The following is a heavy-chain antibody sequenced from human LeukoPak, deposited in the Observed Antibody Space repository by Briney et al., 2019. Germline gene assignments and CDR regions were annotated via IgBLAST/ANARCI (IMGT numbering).Heavy chain of an antibody. CDR1: GGSFSGYY. D-gene: IGHD1-26*01. CDR3: ARGRWNSGSYYDY. J-gene: IGHJ4*02. CDR2: IYYSGST. V-gene: IGHV4-34*01. Sequence: SETLSLTCAVYGGSFSGYYWSWIRQPPGKGLEWIGSIYYSGSTYYNPSLKSRVTISVDTSKNQFSLKLSSVTAADTAVYYCARGRWNSGSYYDYWGQGALVTVSS.